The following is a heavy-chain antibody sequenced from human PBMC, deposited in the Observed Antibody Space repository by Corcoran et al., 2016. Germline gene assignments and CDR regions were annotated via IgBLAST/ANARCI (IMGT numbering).Heavy chain of an antibody. J-gene: IGHJ4*02. CDR3: TTDPLSAVLRFLGIDY. V-gene: IGHV3-15*01. CDR1: GFTFSSYS. D-gene: IGHD3-3*01. CDR2: IKSKTDGGTT. Sequence: EVQLVESGGGLVKPGGSLRLSCAASGFTFSSYSMNWVRQAPGKGLEWVGRIKSKTDGGTTDYAAPVKGRFTISRDDSKNTLYLQMNSLKTEDTAVYYCTTDPLSAVLRFLGIDYWGQGTLVTVSS.